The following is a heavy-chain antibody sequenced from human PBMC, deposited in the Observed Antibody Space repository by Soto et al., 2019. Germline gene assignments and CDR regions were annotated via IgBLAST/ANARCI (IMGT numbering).Heavy chain of an antibody. V-gene: IGHV3-23*01. CDR1: GFTFGNYA. CDR2: INESGSKT. Sequence: PXGSLRLSCAASGFTFGNYAMTWVRQAPGKGLEWVSTINESGSKTYYADSVKGRFTISSDKSKNTLSLQMNSLRAEDTAVYFCAKDARPTTWGQGTLVTVSS. J-gene: IGHJ5*02. CDR3: AKDARPTT.